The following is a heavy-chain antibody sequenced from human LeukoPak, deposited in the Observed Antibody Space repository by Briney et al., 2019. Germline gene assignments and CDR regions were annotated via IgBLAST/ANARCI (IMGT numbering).Heavy chain of an antibody. Sequence: ASVKVSCKASGYTFTSYDINWVRQATGQGLEWMGWMNPSSGNTGYAQKFQGRVTMARNTSISTAYMELSSLRSEDTAVYYCARGVGYSSSWYYYYYYMDVWGKGTTVTVSS. D-gene: IGHD6-13*01. CDR3: ARGVGYSSSWYYYYYYMDV. J-gene: IGHJ6*03. CDR2: MNPSSGNT. CDR1: GYTFTSYD. V-gene: IGHV1-8*01.